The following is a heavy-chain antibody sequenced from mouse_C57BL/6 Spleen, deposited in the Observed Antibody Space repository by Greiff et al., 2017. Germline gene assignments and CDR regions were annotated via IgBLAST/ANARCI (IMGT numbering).Heavy chain of an antibody. Sequence: EVHLVESGGGLVKPGGSLKLSCAASGFTFSSYAMSWVRQTPEKRLEWVATISDGGSYTYYPDNVKGRFTISRDNAKNNLYLQMSHLKSEDTAMYYCARREYYCSSWDYYAMDYWGQGTSVTVSS. CDR3: ARREYYCSSWDYYAMDY. J-gene: IGHJ4*01. V-gene: IGHV5-4*01. CDR2: ISDGGSYT. D-gene: IGHD1-1*01. CDR1: GFTFSSYA.